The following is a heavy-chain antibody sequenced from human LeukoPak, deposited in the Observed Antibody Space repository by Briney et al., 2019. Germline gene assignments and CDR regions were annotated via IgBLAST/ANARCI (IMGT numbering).Heavy chain of an antibody. CDR1: GDTVFSNSAA. D-gene: IGHD2-15*01. V-gene: IGHV6-1*01. CDR2: TYCRSKWFD. J-gene: IGHJ6*02. Sequence: SQTLSLTCVISGDTVFSNSAAWNWIRQSPSRGLEWLGRTYCRSKWFDDYAVSVKSRITINPDTSKNQFSLQLNSVTPEDTAVYYCARARYCSGGSCYYGLDVWGQGTTVTVSS. CDR3: ARARYCSGGSCYYGLDV.